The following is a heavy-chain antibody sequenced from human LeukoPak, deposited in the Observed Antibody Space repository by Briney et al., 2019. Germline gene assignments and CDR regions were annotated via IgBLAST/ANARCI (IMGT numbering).Heavy chain of an antibody. V-gene: IGHV3-23*01. Sequence: GGSLTLSCAASAFTPSSYATSWVRPAPREGMEWDSAIRGSGGSTYYADSVKGRFTISRDNSKNTLYLQMNSLRAEDTAVYYCAKGKQWVVLISDAFDIWGQGTMVTVSP. CDR2: IRGSGGST. D-gene: IGHD6-19*01. CDR3: AKGKQWVVLISDAFDI. J-gene: IGHJ3*02. CDR1: AFTPSSYA.